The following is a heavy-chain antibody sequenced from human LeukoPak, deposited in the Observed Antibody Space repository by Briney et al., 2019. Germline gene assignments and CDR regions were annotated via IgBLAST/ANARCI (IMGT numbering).Heavy chain of an antibody. D-gene: IGHD6-6*01. J-gene: IGHJ3*02. Sequence: GASVKVSCKASGYTFTGHYMHWVRQAPGQGLEWMGWINPNSGGTNYAQKFQGRVTMTRDTSISTAYMELSRLRSDDTAVYYCARQPRIAARLSGAFDIWGQGTMVTVSS. CDR2: INPNSGGT. CDR3: ARQPRIAARLSGAFDI. CDR1: GYTFTGHY. V-gene: IGHV1-2*02.